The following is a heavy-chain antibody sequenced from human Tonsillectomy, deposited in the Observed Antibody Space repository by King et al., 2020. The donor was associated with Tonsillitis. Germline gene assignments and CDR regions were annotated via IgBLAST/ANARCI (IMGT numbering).Heavy chain of an antibody. J-gene: IGHJ4*02. CDR1: GYSFTSYE. D-gene: IGHD4-23*01. Sequence: VQLVESGAEVKKPGASVKVSCKASGYSFTSYEINWVRQAAGQGLEWMGWMFPNSGNTDYAQKFQGRVTMTRDTSISTVYMALSSLRSEDTAMYYCARGFNYGGNLPFDYWGQGTLVTVSS. V-gene: IGHV1-8*01. CDR3: ARGFNYGGNLPFDY. CDR2: MFPNSGNT.